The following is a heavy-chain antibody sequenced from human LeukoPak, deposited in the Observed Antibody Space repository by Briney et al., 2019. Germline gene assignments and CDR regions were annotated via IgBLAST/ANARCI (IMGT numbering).Heavy chain of an antibody. V-gene: IGHV4-39*01. CDR1: GGSISSSNYY. J-gene: IGHJ4*02. CDR2: IYYSGST. CDR3: ASQYHYSRPLDY. D-gene: IGHD3-22*01. Sequence: SETLSLTCTVSGGSISSSNYYWGWIRQPPGTGLEWIGSIYYSGSTYDNPSLESRVTISVDTSKNQFSLKLSSVTAADTAVYFCASQYHYSRPLDYWGQGTLVTVSS.